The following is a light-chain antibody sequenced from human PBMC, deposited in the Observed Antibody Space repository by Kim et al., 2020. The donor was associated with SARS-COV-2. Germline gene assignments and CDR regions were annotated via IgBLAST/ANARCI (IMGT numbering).Light chain of an antibody. CDR1: QSVKNNY. CDR2: GAY. J-gene: IGKJ1*01. CDR3: QQYGRAPRT. Sequence: EIVLTQSPGTLSLSPGERATLSCRASQSVKNNYLAWYQQKPGQTPRLLIYGAYSRASGIPDRVSGSASGTDFTLTISRLEPEDFAVYYCQQYGRAPRTFGQGTKVDIK. V-gene: IGKV3-20*01.